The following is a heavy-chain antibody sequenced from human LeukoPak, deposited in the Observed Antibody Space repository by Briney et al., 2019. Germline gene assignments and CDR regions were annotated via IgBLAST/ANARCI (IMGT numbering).Heavy chain of an antibody. V-gene: IGHV2-5*02. CDR3: AHRRRSYYDSSGYYWSWDP. J-gene: IGHJ5*02. Sequence: SGPTLVNHTQTLTLTCTFSGFSLSTSGVGVGWIRQPPGKALEGLALSYWDDDKRYSPSLKSRLTITKHTSKNQVVLTMTNMDPVDTATYYSAHRRRSYYDSSGYYWSWDPWGQGTLVTVSS. CDR2: SYWDDDK. D-gene: IGHD3-22*01. CDR1: GFSLSTSGVG.